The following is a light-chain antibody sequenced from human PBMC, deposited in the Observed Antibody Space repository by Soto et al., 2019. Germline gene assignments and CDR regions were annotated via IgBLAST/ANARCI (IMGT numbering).Light chain of an antibody. CDR2: AAS. V-gene: IGKV1-39*01. CDR3: QQSYSTPFT. Sequence: DIQMTQSPSSLSASVGDRATITCRASQSISSYLNWYQQKPGKAPKLLIYAASSLQSGVPSRFSGSGSGIDFTLTISSLQPEDFATYYCQQSYSTPFTFGPGTKVDIK. CDR1: QSISSY. J-gene: IGKJ3*01.